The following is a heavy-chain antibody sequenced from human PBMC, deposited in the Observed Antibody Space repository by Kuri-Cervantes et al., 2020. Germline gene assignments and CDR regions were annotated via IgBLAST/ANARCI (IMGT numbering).Heavy chain of an antibody. D-gene: IGHD2-15*01. J-gene: IGHJ4*02. CDR1: GFTFSSYS. V-gene: IGHV3-21*01. CDR3: AREECCGVIDY. CDR2: ISSSSSYI. Sequence: GESLKISCAASGFTFSSYSMNWVRQAPGKGLEWVSSISSSSSYIYYADSVKGRFTISRDNAKNSLYLQMNSLRAEDTAVYYCAREECCGVIDYWGQGTLVTVSS.